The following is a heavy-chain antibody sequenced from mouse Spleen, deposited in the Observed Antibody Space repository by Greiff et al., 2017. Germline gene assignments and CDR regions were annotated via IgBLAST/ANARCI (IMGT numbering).Heavy chain of an antibody. CDR2: IHPSDSDT. Sequence: QVQLQQPGAELVKPGASVKVSCKASGYTFTSYWMHWVKQRPGQGLEWIGRIHPSDSDTNYNQKFKGKATLTVDKSSSTAYMQLSSLTSEDSAVYYCAMGHYGSGDWYFDVWGAGTTVTVSS. V-gene: IGHV1-74*01. D-gene: IGHD1-1*01. CDR1: GYTFTSYW. J-gene: IGHJ1*01. CDR3: AMGHYGSGDWYFDV.